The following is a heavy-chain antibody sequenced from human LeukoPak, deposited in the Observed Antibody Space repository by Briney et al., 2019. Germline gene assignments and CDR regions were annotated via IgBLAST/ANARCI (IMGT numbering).Heavy chain of an antibody. CDR2: INNDGSST. CDR3: ARHYQLDY. CDR1: GFTFSSHW. V-gene: IGHV3-74*01. J-gene: IGHJ4*02. Sequence: GGSLRLSCAVSGFTFSSHWMFWVRQVPGKGLVWVSQINNDGSSTTYADSVKGRFTISRDNAKNTLYLQMNSLRVEDTAVYYCARHYQLDYWGQGTLVTVFS. D-gene: IGHD1-1*01.